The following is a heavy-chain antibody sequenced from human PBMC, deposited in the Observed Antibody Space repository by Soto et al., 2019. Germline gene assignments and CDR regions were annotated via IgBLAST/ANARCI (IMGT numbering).Heavy chain of an antibody. CDR1: GGTFSSYA. D-gene: IGHD4-17*01. CDR2: IIPIFGTA. V-gene: IGHV1-69*12. J-gene: IGHJ6*02. CDR3: ATEYYGDSTEGDYYYGMDV. Sequence: QVQLVQSGAEVKKPGSPVKVSCKASGGTFSSYAISWVRQAPGQGLEWMGGIIPIFGTANYAQKFQGRVTITADESTSTAYMELSSLRSEDTAVYYCATEYYGDSTEGDYYYGMDVWGQGTTVTVSS.